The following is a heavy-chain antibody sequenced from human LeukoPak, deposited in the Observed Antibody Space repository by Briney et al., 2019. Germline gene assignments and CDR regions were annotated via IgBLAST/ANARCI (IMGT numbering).Heavy chain of an antibody. V-gene: IGHV1-2*02. CDR2: INPNTGST. D-gene: IGHD6-13*01. J-gene: IGHJ5*02. CDR3: ARVRKSSSSNWFDP. Sequence: ASVKVSCKSSGSAFTVYCRHWGRQAPGQGLEWMGWINPNTGSTNYAQKFQVRVTMTRDTSISTAYMELSSLRSDDTAVYYCARVRKSSSSNWFDPWGQRTLVTASS. CDR1: GSAFTVYC.